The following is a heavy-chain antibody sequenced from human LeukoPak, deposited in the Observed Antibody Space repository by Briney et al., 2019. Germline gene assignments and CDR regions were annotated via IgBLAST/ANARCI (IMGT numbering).Heavy chain of an antibody. J-gene: IGHJ4*02. Sequence: GGSLRLSCAASGFTFSSYGMHWVRQAPGKGLECVAVVSYDGSNKYYADSVKGRFTISRDNSKNTLYLQMNSLRAEDTAVYYCAKSNFGVVITAYFDYWGQGTLVTVSS. V-gene: IGHV3-30*18. CDR3: AKSNFGVVITAYFDY. D-gene: IGHD3-3*01. CDR1: GFTFSSYG. CDR2: VSYDGSNK.